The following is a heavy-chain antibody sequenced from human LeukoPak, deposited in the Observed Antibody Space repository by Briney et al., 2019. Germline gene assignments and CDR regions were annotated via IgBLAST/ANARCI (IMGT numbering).Heavy chain of an antibody. J-gene: IGHJ4*02. Sequence: GGSLRLSCAASGFSFSFYWMHWVRQAPGKGPVWVSRIKTDGSIADYADSVKGRFTISRDNAKNTLYLQMNTLRAEDTAVYFCAKSPVSSCRGSFCYPFDYWGQGNLVTVSS. V-gene: IGHV3-74*01. CDR2: IKTDGSIA. D-gene: IGHD2-15*01. CDR1: GFSFSFYW. CDR3: AKSPVSSCRGSFCYPFDY.